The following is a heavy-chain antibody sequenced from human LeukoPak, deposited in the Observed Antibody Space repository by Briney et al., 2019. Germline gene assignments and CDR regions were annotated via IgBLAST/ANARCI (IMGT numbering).Heavy chain of an antibody. CDR2: ISGSGGST. CDR1: GFTFSSYA. D-gene: IGHD3-10*01. V-gene: IGHV3-23*01. J-gene: IGHJ6*02. CDR3: AKGGAGGDYYYYGMDV. Sequence: GGSLRLSCAASGFTFSSYAMSWVRQAPGKRLEWVSAISGSGGSTYYADSVKGRFTISRDNSKNTLYLQMNSLRAEDTAVYYCAKGGAGGDYYYYGMDVWGQGTTVTVSS.